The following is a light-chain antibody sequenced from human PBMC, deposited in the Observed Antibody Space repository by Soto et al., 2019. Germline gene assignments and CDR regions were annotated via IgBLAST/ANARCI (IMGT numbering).Light chain of an antibody. CDR1: QSVSSSY. V-gene: IGKV3-20*01. J-gene: IGKJ2*01. Sequence: EMVLTQSPGTLSLSPGERATLSCRARQSVSSSYLAWYQQKPGQAPRLLIYGASSRATGIPDRFSGSGSGTDFTLTISRLEPEDFAVYYCQRYGSSPPYTFGQGTKLEIK. CDR3: QRYGSSPPYT. CDR2: GAS.